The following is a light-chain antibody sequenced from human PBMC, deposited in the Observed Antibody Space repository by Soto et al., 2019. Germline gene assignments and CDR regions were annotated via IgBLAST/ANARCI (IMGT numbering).Light chain of an antibody. Sequence: QSVLTQPPSASGSPGQSVTISCTGTSSDVGGYDFVSWYQQHPGKAPKLMIYDVNKRPSGVPDRFSGSKSGNTASLTVSGLQAEVEADYYCSSYAGSNKNVFGTGTKVTVL. J-gene: IGLJ1*01. CDR3: SSYAGSNKNV. CDR1: SSDVGGYDF. CDR2: DVN. V-gene: IGLV2-8*01.